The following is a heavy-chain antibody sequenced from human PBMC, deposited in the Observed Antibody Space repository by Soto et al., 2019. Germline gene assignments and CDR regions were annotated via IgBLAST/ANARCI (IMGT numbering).Heavy chain of an antibody. V-gene: IGHV1-69*14. D-gene: IGHD4-17*01. CDR1: GGTFSTSS. Sequence: VHLVQSGAEVKKPGSSVKVSCKASGGTFSTSSINWLRQAPGQRPEWMGNILPVFGTADYAQKFRDRVTITAAKSTNTAYMELRSLFSEDAAVYYCARGHEYGGNSDAFDIWGQGTVVTVSS. J-gene: IGHJ3*02. CDR2: ILPVFGTA. CDR3: ARGHEYGGNSDAFDI.